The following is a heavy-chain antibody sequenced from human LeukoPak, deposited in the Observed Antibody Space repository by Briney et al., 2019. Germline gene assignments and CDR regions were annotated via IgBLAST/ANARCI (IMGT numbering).Heavy chain of an antibody. CDR2: SYTSGSP. CDR3: ARGVYQLLWDSSYFDY. D-gene: IGHD2-2*01. Sequence: SETLSLTCTGSGGSISSYYWSWIRQPAGKGLEWIGRSYTSGSPNYHPSLKSRVTMSVDTSQNQFSLKLSSVTPADTAVYYCARGVYQLLWDSSYFDYWGQGTLVTVSS. J-gene: IGHJ4*02. V-gene: IGHV4-4*07. CDR1: GGSISSYY.